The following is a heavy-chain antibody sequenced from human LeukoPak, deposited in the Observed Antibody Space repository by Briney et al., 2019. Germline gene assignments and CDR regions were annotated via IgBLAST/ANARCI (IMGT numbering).Heavy chain of an antibody. CDR3: ARHVVGPRGGDY. V-gene: IGHV4-30-2*01. D-gene: IGHD1-26*01. CDR1: GGSISSGGYC. CDR2: IYYSGSA. Sequence: SETLSLTCTVSGGSISSGGYCWSWIRQPPGKGLEWIGYIYYSGSAYYNPSLKSRVTISVDRSKNQFSLKLSSVTAADTAVYYCARHVVGPRGGDYWGQGTLVTVSS. J-gene: IGHJ4*02.